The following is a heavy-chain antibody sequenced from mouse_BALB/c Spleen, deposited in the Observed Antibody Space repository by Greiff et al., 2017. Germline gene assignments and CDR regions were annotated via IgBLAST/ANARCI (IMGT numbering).Heavy chain of an antibody. CDR2: IYPGNVNT. CDR3: ARPYGNYLCYAMDY. CDR1: GYTFTSYY. Sequence: QVQLQQSGPELVKPGASVRISCKASGYTFTSYYIHWVKQRPGQGLEWIGWIYPGNVNTKYNEKFKGKATLTADKSSSTAYMQLSSLTSEDSAVYFCARPYGNYLCYAMDYWGQGTSVTVSS. D-gene: IGHD2-1*01. V-gene: IGHV1S56*01. J-gene: IGHJ4*01.